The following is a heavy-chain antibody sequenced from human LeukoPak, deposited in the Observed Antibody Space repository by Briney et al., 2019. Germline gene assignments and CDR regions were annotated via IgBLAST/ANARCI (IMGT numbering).Heavy chain of an antibody. CDR3: GKEGGA. CDR1: GFRFSDFT. V-gene: IGHV3-23*01. CDR2: IGGRGGST. Sequence: GGSLRLSCEASGFRFSDFTMTWVRQAPGKGPEWASAIGGRGGSTYYADSVGGRFTISRDNSKDVVYLQMNSLKVEDTATYYCGKEGGAWGQGTKVTVSS. J-gene: IGHJ5*02. D-gene: IGHD3-16*01.